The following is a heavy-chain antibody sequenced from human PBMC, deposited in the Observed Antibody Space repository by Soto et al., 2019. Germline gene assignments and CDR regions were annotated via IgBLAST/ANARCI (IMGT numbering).Heavy chain of an antibody. J-gene: IGHJ4*02. CDR1: GGTFSSYA. CDR3: ARGSSGYYHLYMFDY. Sequence: QVQLVQSGAEVKKPGSSVKVSCKASGGTFSSYAISWVRQAPGQGLEWMGGIIPSFGTANYAQKFQGRVTITADESTSTAYMELSRLRSEDTAVYYCARGSSGYYHLYMFDYWGQGTLVTVSS. CDR2: IIPSFGTA. D-gene: IGHD3-22*01. V-gene: IGHV1-69*12.